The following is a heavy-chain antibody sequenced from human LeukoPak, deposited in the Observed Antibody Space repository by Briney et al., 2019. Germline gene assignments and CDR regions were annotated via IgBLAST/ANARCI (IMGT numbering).Heavy chain of an antibody. V-gene: IGHV3-74*01. Sequence: PGGSLRLSCAASGFTFCSYWMHWVRQAPGSGLVWVSRINSDGSSTNYADSVKGRFTISRDNAKNTLYLQMNSLRADDTAVYYCAGGWDYFDYWGQGTMVTVSS. CDR1: GFTFCSYW. CDR2: INSDGSST. D-gene: IGHD1-26*01. CDR3: AGGWDYFDY. J-gene: IGHJ4*02.